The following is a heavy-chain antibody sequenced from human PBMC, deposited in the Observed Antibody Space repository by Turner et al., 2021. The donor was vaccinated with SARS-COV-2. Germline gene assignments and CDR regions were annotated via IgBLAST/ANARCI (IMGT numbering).Heavy chain of an antibody. Sequence: QVLVKDSVPGLVKPSVKLAFTCTVSGASINSYDWAWIRQTPGKRLEWIGYIYYRGSTNNNPSIKSRFTISVDTSKIQFALKLTSVTAADTSVYFCARELTNNWFDPWGQGTLVTVSS. CDR3: ARELTNNWFDP. V-gene: IGHV4-59*01. CDR2: IYYRGST. CDR1: GASINSYD. D-gene: IGHD3-10*01. J-gene: IGHJ5*02.